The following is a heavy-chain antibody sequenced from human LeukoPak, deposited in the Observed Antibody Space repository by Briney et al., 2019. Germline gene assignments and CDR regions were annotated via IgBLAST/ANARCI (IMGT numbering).Heavy chain of an antibody. J-gene: IGHJ5*02. CDR3: ARDRPGYCSSTSCYLNWFDP. Sequence: GGSLRLSCAASGFTFSSYAMSWVRQAPGKGLEWVSYISSSGSTIYYADSVKGRFTISRDNAKNSLYLQMNSLRAEDTAVYYCARDRPGYCSSTSCYLNWFDPRGQGTLVTVSS. V-gene: IGHV3-48*04. CDR2: ISSSGSTI. D-gene: IGHD2-2*01. CDR1: GFTFSSYA.